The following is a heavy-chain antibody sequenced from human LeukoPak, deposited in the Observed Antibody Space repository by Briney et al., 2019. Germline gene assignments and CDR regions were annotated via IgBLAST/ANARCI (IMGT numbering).Heavy chain of an antibody. CDR3: ARGVAVATPFDY. CDR1: GGTFSSYA. Sequence: ASVKVSCKASGGTFSSYAISWVRQAPGQGLEWMGGIIPIFGTANYAQKFQGRVTITADKSTSTAYMELSSLRSEDTAVYYCARGVAVATPFDYWGQGTLVTVSS. CDR2: IIPIFGTA. J-gene: IGHJ4*02. D-gene: IGHD6-19*01. V-gene: IGHV1-69*06.